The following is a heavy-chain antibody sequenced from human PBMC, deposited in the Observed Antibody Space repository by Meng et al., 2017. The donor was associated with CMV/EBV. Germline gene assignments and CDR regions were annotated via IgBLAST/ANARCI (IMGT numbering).Heavy chain of an antibody. V-gene: IGHV3-9*01. CDR1: GFTFDDYA. J-gene: IGHJ4*02. D-gene: IGHD3-10*01. Sequence: GGSLRLSCAVSGFTFDDYAMHWVRQAPGKGLEWVSGISWNSGSIGYADSVKGRFTISRDNAKNSLYLQMNSLRAEDTALSYCAKSQAYYYGSGSDHFDYWGQGTLVTVSS. CDR3: AKSQAYYYGSGSDHFDY. CDR2: ISWNSGSI.